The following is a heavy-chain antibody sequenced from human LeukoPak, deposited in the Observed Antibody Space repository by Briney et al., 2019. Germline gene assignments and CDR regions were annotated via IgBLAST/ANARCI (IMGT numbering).Heavy chain of an antibody. D-gene: IGHD1-1*01. Sequence: SETLSLTCTVSGVSISRYYCSWIRQPPGKGLEWFGDVYDSGTTNHNPSLKSRVTISVDTSKNQFSLKLSSVTAADTAVYYCARVSWFPGTSYYYMDVWGKGTTVTVSS. CDR2: VYDSGTT. J-gene: IGHJ6*03. CDR3: ARVSWFPGTSYYYMDV. CDR1: GVSISRYY. V-gene: IGHV4-59*01.